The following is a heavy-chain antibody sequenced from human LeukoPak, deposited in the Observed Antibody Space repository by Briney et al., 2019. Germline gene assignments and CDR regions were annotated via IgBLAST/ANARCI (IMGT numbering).Heavy chain of an antibody. CDR1: GFTFSSYS. CDR3: ARGCSTSCYNDFDY. J-gene: IGHJ4*02. CDR2: ISSSSSYI. Sequence: GGSLRLSCAASGFTFSSYSVNWVRQALGKGLEWVSSISSSSSYIYYADSVKGRFTISRDNAKNSLYLQMNSLRAEDTAVYYCARGCSTSCYNDFDYWGQGTLVTVSS. V-gene: IGHV3-21*01. D-gene: IGHD2-2*02.